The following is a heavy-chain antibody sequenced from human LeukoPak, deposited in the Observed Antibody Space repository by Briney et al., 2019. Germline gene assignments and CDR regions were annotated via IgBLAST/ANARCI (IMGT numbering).Heavy chain of an antibody. Sequence: ASVKVSCKASGYTFTGYYMHWVRQAPGQGLEWMGWINPNSGGTNYAQKLQGRVTMTRDTSISTAYMELSSLRSEDTAVYYCATDPLGGGGYDLADYWGQGTLVTVSS. CDR3: ATDPLGGGGYDLADY. CDR1: GYTFTGYY. J-gene: IGHJ4*02. D-gene: IGHD5-12*01. CDR2: INPNSGGT. V-gene: IGHV1-2*02.